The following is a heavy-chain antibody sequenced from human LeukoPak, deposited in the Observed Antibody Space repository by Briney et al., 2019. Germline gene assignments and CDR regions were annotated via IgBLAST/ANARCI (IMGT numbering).Heavy chain of an antibody. CDR3: ARGGGYDGLYFDY. Sequence: SGGSLRLSCAASGFSFSSYAMSWVRQAPGKGLEWVSAISGSAGSTYSADSVKGRFTISRDNSKNTLYLQMNSLRAEGAAVYYCARGGGYDGLYFDYWGQGTLVTVPS. D-gene: IGHD6-19*01. V-gene: IGHV3-23*01. J-gene: IGHJ4*02. CDR2: ISGSAGST. CDR1: GFSFSSYA.